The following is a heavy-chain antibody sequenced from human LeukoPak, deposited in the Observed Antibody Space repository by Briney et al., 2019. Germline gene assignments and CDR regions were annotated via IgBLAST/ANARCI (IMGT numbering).Heavy chain of an antibody. J-gene: IGHJ4*02. Sequence: PSETLSLTCTVSGGSISGYYWSWIRQPPGKGLEWIGYIYYSGNTNYNPSLKSRVTISVDTSNNQFSLKLSSVTAADTAVYYCARNFGSSWYYFAYWGQGTLVTVSS. D-gene: IGHD6-13*01. CDR2: IYYSGNT. CDR3: ARNFGSSWYYFAY. V-gene: IGHV4-59*01. CDR1: GGSISGYY.